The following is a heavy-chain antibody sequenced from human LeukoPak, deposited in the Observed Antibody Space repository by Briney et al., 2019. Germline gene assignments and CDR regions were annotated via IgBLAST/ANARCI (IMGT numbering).Heavy chain of an antibody. V-gene: IGHV1-2*02. J-gene: IGHJ4*02. D-gene: IGHD1-1*01. CDR1: GYTFTGYY. CDR3: APENWNGAGALFDY. CDR2: INPNSGGT. Sequence: ASVKVSCKASGYTFTGYYMHWARQAPGQGLEWMGWINPNSGGTNYAQKFQGRVTMTRDTSISTAYMELSRLRSEDTAVYYCAPENWNGAGALFDYWGQGTLVTVSS.